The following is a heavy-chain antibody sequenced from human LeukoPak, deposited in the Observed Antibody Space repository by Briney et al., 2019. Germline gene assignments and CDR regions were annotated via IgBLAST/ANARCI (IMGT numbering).Heavy chain of an antibody. CDR1: GFTFSSYW. CDR2: INSDGSST. J-gene: IGHJ4*02. V-gene: IGHV3-74*01. Sequence: GGSLRLSCVASGFTFSSYWMHWVRQVPGKGLAWVSRINSDGSSTNYADSVKGRFTISRDNANNTLYLQMNSLRPEDTAVYYCAREASSSYGYWGQGTLVTVSS. D-gene: IGHD6-6*01. CDR3: AREASSSYGY.